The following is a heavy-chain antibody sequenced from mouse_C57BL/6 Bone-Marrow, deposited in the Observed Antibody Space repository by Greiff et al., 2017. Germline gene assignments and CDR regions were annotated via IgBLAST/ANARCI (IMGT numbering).Heavy chain of an antibody. V-gene: IGHV5-16*01. J-gene: IGHJ1*03. D-gene: IGHD1-1*01. CDR2: INYDGSST. CDR3: ARLADYYYGSSYWYFDV. Sequence: EVNLVESEGGLVQPGSSMKLSCTASGFTFSDYYMAWVRQVPEKGLEWVANINYDGSSTYYLDSLQSRFIISRDNAKNILYLQMSSLKSEDTATYYGARLADYYYGSSYWYFDVWGTGTTVTVSS. CDR1: GFTFSDYY.